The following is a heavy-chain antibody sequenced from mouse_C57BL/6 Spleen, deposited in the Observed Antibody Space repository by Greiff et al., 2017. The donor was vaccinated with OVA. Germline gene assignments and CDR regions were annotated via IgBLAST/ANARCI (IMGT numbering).Heavy chain of an antibody. CDR1: GYTFTSYG. D-gene: IGHD2-1*01. CDR2: IYIGNGYT. V-gene: IGHV1-58*01. CDR3: ARRRGNCLDY. Sequence: VQLQQSGAELVRPGSSVKMSCKTSGYTFTSYGINWVKQRPGQGLEWIGYIYIGNGYTKDNEKFKGKATLTSYTSSSTAYMQLSSLTSEDSAIYVCARRRGNCLDYWGQGTTLTVSA. J-gene: IGHJ2*01.